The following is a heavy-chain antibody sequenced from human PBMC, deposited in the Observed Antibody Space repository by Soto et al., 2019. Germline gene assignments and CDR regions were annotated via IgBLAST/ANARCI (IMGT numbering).Heavy chain of an antibody. V-gene: IGHV3-21*01. CDR3: ARDSVPSYIAAAGTGFDY. CDR1: GFTFSSYS. Sequence: EVQLVESGGGLVKPGGSLRLSCAASGFTFSSYSMNWVRQAPGKGLEWVSSISSSSSYIYYADSVKGRFTISRDNAKNSLYLQMSSLRAEDTAVYYCARDSVPSYIAAAGTGFDYWGQGTLVTVSS. CDR2: ISSSSSYI. D-gene: IGHD6-13*01. J-gene: IGHJ4*02.